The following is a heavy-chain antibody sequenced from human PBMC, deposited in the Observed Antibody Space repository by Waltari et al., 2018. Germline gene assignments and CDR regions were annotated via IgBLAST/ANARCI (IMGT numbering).Heavy chain of an antibody. D-gene: IGHD4-17*01. J-gene: IGHJ4*02. V-gene: IGHV1-69*13. Sequence: QVQLVQSGAAVKKPGSSVKFSCTASGGTFSSYAISWVLQAPGQGLGWMGGIIPIFGTANYAQKFQGRVTITADESTSTAYMELSSLRSEDTAVYYCARDFGGGGGDYYFDYWGQGTLVTVSS. CDR2: IIPIFGTA. CDR3: ARDFGGGGGDYYFDY. CDR1: GGTFSSYA.